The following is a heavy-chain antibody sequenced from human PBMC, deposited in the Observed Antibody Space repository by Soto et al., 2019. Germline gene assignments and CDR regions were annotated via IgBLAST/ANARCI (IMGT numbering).Heavy chain of an antibody. D-gene: IGHD3-22*01. Sequence: SAKVSCKAPRVAFNSKAISCARHSPGQGREWMGGIIPIFGTAKYAQKFQGRVTITADESTSTAYMELSSLRSEDTAVYYCAGETSYYYDSSGFLYYFDYWGQGTLVTVSS. CDR1: RVAFNSKA. J-gene: IGHJ4*02. CDR2: IIPIFGTA. CDR3: AGETSYYYDSSGFLYYFDY. V-gene: IGHV1-69*01.